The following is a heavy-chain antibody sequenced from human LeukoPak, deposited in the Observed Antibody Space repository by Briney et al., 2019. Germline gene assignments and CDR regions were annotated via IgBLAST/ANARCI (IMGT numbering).Heavy chain of an antibody. CDR1: GFTFSSYA. J-gene: IGHJ4*02. V-gene: IGHV3-23*01. Sequence: PGASLRLSCAASGFTFSSYAMGWVRQAPGKGLEWVSTISGSGGGTYYADSVKGRFTISRDNPKNTLYLQMSSLRAEDTAVYYCAKGEAITMVRGVVDYWGQGTLVTVSS. CDR2: ISGSGGGT. CDR3: AKGEAITMVRGVVDY. D-gene: IGHD3-10*01.